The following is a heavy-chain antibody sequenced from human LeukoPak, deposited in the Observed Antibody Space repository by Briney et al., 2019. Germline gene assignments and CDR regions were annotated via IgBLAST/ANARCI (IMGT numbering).Heavy chain of an antibody. CDR2: INHSGST. J-gene: IGHJ6*02. Sequence: KPSETLSLTCAVYGGSFSGYYWSWIRQPPVKGLEWIGEINHSGSTNYNPSLKSRVTISVDTSKNQFSLKLSSVTAADTAVYYCARDGITIFGVVIGTLYYYGMDVWGQGTTVTVSS. CDR3: ARDGITIFGVVIGTLYYYGMDV. CDR1: GGSFSGYY. V-gene: IGHV4-34*01. D-gene: IGHD3-3*01.